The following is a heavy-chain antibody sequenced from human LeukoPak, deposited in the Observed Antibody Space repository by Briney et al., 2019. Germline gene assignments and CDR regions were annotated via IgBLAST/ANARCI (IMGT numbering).Heavy chain of an antibody. CDR2: ISRGGSDS. V-gene: IGHV3-11*01. J-gene: IGHJ4*02. Sequence: GGSLRLSCTASGFTFSDYYMSWIRQAPGKGLEWVSCISRGGSDSYYADSVKGRFTISRDNSKNTLYLQMNSLRVEDTAVYYCARELLGQSSGWYGHDYWGQGTLVTVSS. CDR3: ARELLGQSSGWYGHDY. D-gene: IGHD6-19*01. CDR1: GFTFSDYY.